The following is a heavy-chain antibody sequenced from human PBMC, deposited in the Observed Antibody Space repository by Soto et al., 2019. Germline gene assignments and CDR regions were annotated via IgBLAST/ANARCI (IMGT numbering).Heavy chain of an antibody. V-gene: IGHV3-23*01. D-gene: IGHD3-3*01. CDR1: GFTFSTYA. CDR3: ARASLGASTVTDFYYYGMDV. CDR2: ISGSGGGT. J-gene: IGHJ6*02. Sequence: GGSLRLSCEASGFTFSTYAVTWVRQAPGKVLEWVSAISGSGGGTYYADSVKGRFSISRDNSNNTLYLQMNSLRAEDTAVYYCARASLGASTVTDFYYYGMDVWGQGTTVTVSS.